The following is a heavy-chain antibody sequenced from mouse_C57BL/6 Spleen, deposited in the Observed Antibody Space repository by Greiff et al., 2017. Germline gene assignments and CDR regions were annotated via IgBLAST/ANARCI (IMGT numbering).Heavy chain of an antibody. Sequence: QVQLQQPGAELVKPGASVTMSCKASGYTFTSYWITWVKQRPGQGLEWIGDIYPGSGSTNYNEKFKSKATLTVDTSSSTAYMQLSSLTSEDSAVYYCAREGLLRDYAMDYWGQGTSVTVSS. CDR1: GYTFTSYW. D-gene: IGHD1-1*01. V-gene: IGHV1-55*01. CDR3: AREGLLRDYAMDY. CDR2: IYPGSGST. J-gene: IGHJ4*01.